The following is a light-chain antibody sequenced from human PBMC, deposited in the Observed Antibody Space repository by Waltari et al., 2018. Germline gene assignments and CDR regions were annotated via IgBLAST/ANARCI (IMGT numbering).Light chain of an antibody. CDR3: QHYVRLPVT. Sequence: DIVLTQSPGTLSLSPGERATLPCRASQSVSRTLAWYQQKPGQAPSLLIYAASTRATGIPDRFSGSGSGTDFRLTISRLEPEDFAVYYCQHYVRLPVTFGQGTKVEIK. CDR2: AAS. V-gene: IGKV3-20*01. CDR1: QSVSRT. J-gene: IGKJ1*01.